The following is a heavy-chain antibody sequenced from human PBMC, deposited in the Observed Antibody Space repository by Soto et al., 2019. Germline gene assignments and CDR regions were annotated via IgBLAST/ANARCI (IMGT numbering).Heavy chain of an antibody. Sequence: GGSLRLSXAASGFTFSSYAMHWVRQAPGKGLEWVAVISYDGSNKYYADSVKGRFTISRDNSKNTLYLQMNSLRAEDTAVYYCARDRRRLYYYYGMDVWGQGTTVTVSS. CDR1: GFTFSSYA. J-gene: IGHJ6*02. CDR2: ISYDGSNK. D-gene: IGHD6-6*01. CDR3: ARDRRRLYYYYGMDV. V-gene: IGHV3-30-3*01.